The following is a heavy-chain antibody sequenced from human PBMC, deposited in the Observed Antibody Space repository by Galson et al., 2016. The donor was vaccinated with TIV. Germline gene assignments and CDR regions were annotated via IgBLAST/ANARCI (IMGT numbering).Heavy chain of an antibody. CDR2: IDTRDSYT. CDR1: GYSFTNYW. D-gene: IGHD2-8*01. V-gene: IGHV5-10-1*01. CDR3: ARSVSAGSGWVDP. J-gene: IGHJ5*02. Sequence: QSGAEVKKPGESLRISCKTSGYSFTNYWITWVRQMPGKGLEWMGRIDTRDSYTNYSPTFEGHVTISADKSISTAYLEWPSLKASDSAIHYCARSVSAGSGWVDPWGQGTLVTVSS.